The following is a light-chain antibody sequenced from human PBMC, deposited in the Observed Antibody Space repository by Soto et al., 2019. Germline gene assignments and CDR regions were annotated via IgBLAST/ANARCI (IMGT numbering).Light chain of an antibody. CDR3: QQYGTSRT. CDR1: QSVSSSY. V-gene: IGKV3-20*01. J-gene: IGKJ1*01. CDR2: GAS. Sequence: EIVLTQSPGTLSLSPGERATLSCRASQSVSSSYLAWYQQKPGQAPRLLIYGASIRATGIPDRFSGSGSGTDFTLTISRLEPEDFAVYYCQQYGTSRTFCQGTKVEIK.